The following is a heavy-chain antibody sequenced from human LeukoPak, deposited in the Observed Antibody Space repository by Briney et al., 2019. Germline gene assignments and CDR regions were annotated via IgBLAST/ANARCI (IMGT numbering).Heavy chain of an antibody. Sequence: GGSLRFSCAASGFSFSSSWMSWVRQAPGKGLEWVANIKQDGSEKYYVDSVKGRFTISRDNAKNSLYLQMNSLRAEDTAVYYCARDFWASDAFDIWGQGTMVTVSS. J-gene: IGHJ3*02. V-gene: IGHV3-7*01. D-gene: IGHD3-3*01. CDR2: IKQDGSEK. CDR3: ARDFWASDAFDI. CDR1: GFSFSSSW.